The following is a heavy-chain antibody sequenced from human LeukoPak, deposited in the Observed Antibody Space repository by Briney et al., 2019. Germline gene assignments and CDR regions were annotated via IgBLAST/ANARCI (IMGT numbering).Heavy chain of an antibody. V-gene: IGHV3-7*01. D-gene: IGHD2-8*01. CDR3: ARVIVVGGVGYISTTNFDY. Sequence: GGSLRLSCAGSGYSFRSYWMSWVRHVPGKGMEWVANIQQDGSEKNYVDSVIGRFTISRDNAKNSLYLQINSFRVEDTAVYYCARVIVVGGVGYISTTNFDYWGQGMLDAVSS. CDR1: GYSFRSYW. J-gene: IGHJ4*02. CDR2: IQQDGSEK.